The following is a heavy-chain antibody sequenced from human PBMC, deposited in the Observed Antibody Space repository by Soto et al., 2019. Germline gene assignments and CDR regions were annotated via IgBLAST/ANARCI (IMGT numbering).Heavy chain of an antibody. CDR3: ARGWGRIFDY. Sequence: QVQLQQWGAGLLKPSETLSLTCAVYGGSFSGYYWNWIRQPPGKGLEWIGEINHSGSANYNPSLKSRVTLSVDTSKSLFSLKLSSVTAADAVVYYCARGWGRIFDYWGQGTLVTVSS. CDR1: GGSFSGYY. V-gene: IGHV4-34*01. D-gene: IGHD7-27*01. J-gene: IGHJ4*02. CDR2: INHSGSA.